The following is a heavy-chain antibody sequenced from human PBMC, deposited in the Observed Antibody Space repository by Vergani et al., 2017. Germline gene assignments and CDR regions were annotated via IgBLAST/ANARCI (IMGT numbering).Heavy chain of an antibody. CDR1: GYTFTSYG. Sequence: QVQLVQSGAEVKKPGASVKVSCKASGYTFTSYGISWVRQAPGQGLEWMGWISAYNGNTNYAQKLQGRVTMTTDTSTSTAYMELRSLRSADTAVYYCSRDLGYCSGGSCREYNWFDPWGQGTLVTVSS. CDR2: ISAYNGNT. V-gene: IGHV1-18*01. CDR3: SRDLGYCSGGSCREYNWFDP. D-gene: IGHD2-15*01. J-gene: IGHJ5*02.